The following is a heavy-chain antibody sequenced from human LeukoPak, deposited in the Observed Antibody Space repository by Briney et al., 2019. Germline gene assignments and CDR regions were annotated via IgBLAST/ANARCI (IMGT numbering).Heavy chain of an antibody. CDR3: ANAGDGDSKWIYFDY. CDR1: GFTFSSYA. CDR2: ISWNSGSI. J-gene: IGHJ4*02. V-gene: IGHV3-9*01. Sequence: GGSLRLSCAASGFTFSSYATHWVRPAPGKGLEWVSGISWNSGSIGYADSVKGRFTISRDNAKNSLYLQINSLRAEDTAVYYWANAGDGDSKWIYFDYWGQGTLVTVSS. D-gene: IGHD4-17*01.